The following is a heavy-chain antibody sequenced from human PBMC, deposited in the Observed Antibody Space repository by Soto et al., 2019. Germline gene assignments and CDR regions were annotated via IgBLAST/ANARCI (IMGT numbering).Heavy chain of an antibody. CDR1: GFTFSSHG. V-gene: IGHV3-30*18. CDR2: ISHDGRED. J-gene: IGHJ4*02. CDR3: TKDRSAGCGGVCHFDY. Sequence: QVQLVESGGGVVQPGRSLRLSCAASGFTFSSHGMHWVRQAPGKGLEWVSVISHDGREDYYAESVRGRFTISRDNSKKTLYLRMNSLRPEDTAVYYGTKDRSAGCGGVCHFDYWGQGSLVSVSS. D-gene: IGHD2-21*02.